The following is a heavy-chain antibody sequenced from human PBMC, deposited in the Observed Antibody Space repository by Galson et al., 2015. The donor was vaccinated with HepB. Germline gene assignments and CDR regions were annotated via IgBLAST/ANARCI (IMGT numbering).Heavy chain of an antibody. CDR3: ARAAPDYGPYPDAFDI. D-gene: IGHD4-17*01. J-gene: IGHJ3*02. CDR1: GFTFSSYW. V-gene: IGHV3-7*03. Sequence: SLRLSCAASGFTFSSYWMSWVRQAPGKGLEWVANIKQDGSEKYYVDSVKGRFTISRDNAKNSLYLQMNSLRAEDTAVYYCARAAPDYGPYPDAFDIWGQGTMVTVSS. CDR2: IKQDGSEK.